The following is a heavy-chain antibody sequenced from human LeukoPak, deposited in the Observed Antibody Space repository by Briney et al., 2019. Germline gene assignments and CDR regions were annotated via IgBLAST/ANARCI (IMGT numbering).Heavy chain of an antibody. CDR3: ARWEYSSSWYDY. CDR1: GVSISGYY. CDR2: IHYSGST. Sequence: PSETLSLTCTVSGVSISGYYWSWIRQPPGKGLEWIGYIHYSGSTDCIPSLKSRVTISVETSKNQVTLELTSVTAADTAVYYCARWEYSSSWYDYWGQGTLVTVSS. J-gene: IGHJ4*02. V-gene: IGHV4-59*08. D-gene: IGHD6-13*01.